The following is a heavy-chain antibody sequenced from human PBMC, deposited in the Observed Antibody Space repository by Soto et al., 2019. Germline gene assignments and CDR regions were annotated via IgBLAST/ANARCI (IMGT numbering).Heavy chain of an antibody. CDR1: GYTFTGYY. V-gene: IGHV1-2*04. Sequence: ASVKVSCKASGYTFTGYYMHWVRQAPGQGLEWMGWINPNSGGTNYAQKFQGWVTMTRDTSISTAYMELSRLRSDDTAVYYCARVGYCSGGSCSAGWYYMDVWGKGTTVTVS. J-gene: IGHJ6*03. CDR3: ARVGYCSGGSCSAGWYYMDV. D-gene: IGHD2-15*01. CDR2: INPNSGGT.